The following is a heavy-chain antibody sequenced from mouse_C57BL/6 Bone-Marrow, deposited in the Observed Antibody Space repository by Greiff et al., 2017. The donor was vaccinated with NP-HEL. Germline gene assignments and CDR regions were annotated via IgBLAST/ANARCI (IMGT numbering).Heavy chain of an antibody. Sequence: VHVKQSGPELVKPGASVKIPCKASGYTFTDYNMDWVKQSHGKSLEWIGDINPNNGGTIYNQKFKGKATLTVDKSSSTAYMELRSLTSEDTAVYYCARPRWLLPWYFDVWGTGTTVTVSS. CDR2: INPNNGGT. J-gene: IGHJ1*03. V-gene: IGHV1-18*01. CDR1: GYTFTDYN. CDR3: ARPRWLLPWYFDV. D-gene: IGHD2-3*01.